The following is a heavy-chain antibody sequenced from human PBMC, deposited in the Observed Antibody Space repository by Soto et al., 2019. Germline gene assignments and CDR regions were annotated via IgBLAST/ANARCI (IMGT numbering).Heavy chain of an antibody. CDR3: ARGSTIYYDSSGYSYGLSDY. CDR2: IYYSGST. J-gene: IGHJ4*02. D-gene: IGHD3-22*01. CDR1: GGSISSSSYY. Sequence: SDTLSLTCTVSGGSISSSSYYWSWIRQPPGKGLEWIGYIYYSGSTNYNPSLKSRVTISVDTSKNQFSLKLSSVTAADTAVYYCARGSTIYYDSSGYSYGLSDYWGQGTLVTVSS. V-gene: IGHV4-61*01.